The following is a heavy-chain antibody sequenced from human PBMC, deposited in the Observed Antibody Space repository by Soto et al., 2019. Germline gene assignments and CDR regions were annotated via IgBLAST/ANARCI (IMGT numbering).Heavy chain of an antibody. V-gene: IGHV4-39*01. CDR2: IYYSGST. CDR3: ARYDDNWNYSGYL. CDR1: GGSISSSSYY. J-gene: IGHJ4*02. Sequence: SETLSLTCTVSGGSISSSSYYWGWIRQPPGKGLEWIGSIYYSGSTYYNPSLKSRVTISVDTSKNQFSLKLSSVTAADTAVYYCARYDDNWNYSGYLGGQGTLVTVSS. D-gene: IGHD1-7*01.